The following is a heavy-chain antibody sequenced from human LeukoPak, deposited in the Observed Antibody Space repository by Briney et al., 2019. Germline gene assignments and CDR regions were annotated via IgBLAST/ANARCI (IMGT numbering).Heavy chain of an antibody. D-gene: IGHD3-22*01. CDR1: GFTFSDYY. J-gene: IGHJ4*02. CDR2: ISTSGTIT. Sequence: PGGSLRLSCAASGFTFSDYYLNWIRQAPGKGLEWLSDISTSGTITHYGDSVKGRFTISRDDAKNSVYLQMNSLRDEDTAVYYCARRGRGYSFEYWGQGTLVTVSS. V-gene: IGHV3-11*01. CDR3: ARRGRGYSFEY.